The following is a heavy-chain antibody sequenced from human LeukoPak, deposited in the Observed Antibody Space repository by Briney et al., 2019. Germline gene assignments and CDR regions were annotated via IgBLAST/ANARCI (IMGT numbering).Heavy chain of an antibody. J-gene: IGHJ4*02. D-gene: IGHD6-19*01. Sequence: GGSLRLFCAASGFTFSSYAMSWVRQAPGKGLEWVSAISGSGGSTYYADSVKGRFTISRDNSKNTLYLQMNSLRAEDTAVYYCAKEGVVAVAAHDFDYWGQGTLVTVSS. CDR1: GFTFSSYA. V-gene: IGHV3-23*01. CDR3: AKEGVVAVAAHDFDY. CDR2: ISGSGGST.